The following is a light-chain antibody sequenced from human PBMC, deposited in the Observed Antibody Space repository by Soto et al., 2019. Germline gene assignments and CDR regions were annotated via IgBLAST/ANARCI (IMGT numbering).Light chain of an antibody. J-gene: IGLJ1*01. Sequence: QSVLTQPPSVSEAPGQRITISCTGSRSNIGAGYDAHWYQQVPGTAPKLLIYENNNRPSGFPDRFSGSKSGTSASLAITGLQAEDEAEYYCQSYDSSLSGYVFGTRTKLTVL. V-gene: IGLV1-40*01. CDR3: QSYDSSLSGYV. CDR2: ENN. CDR1: RSNIGAGYD.